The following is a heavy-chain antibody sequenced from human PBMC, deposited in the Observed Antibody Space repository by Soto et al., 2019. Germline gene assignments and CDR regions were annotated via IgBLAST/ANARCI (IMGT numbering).Heavy chain of an antibody. CDR3: ARGGGDDILTGYYVGFALFDP. D-gene: IGHD3-9*01. Sequence: SETLSLTCTFSGGSISSGGYYWSWIRQHPGKGLEWIGYIYYSGSTYYNPSLKSRVTISVDTSKNQFSLKLSSVTAADTAVYYCARGGGDDILTGYYVGFALFDPWGQGTLVTVS. J-gene: IGHJ5*02. V-gene: IGHV4-31*03. CDR2: IYYSGST. CDR1: GGSISSGGYY.